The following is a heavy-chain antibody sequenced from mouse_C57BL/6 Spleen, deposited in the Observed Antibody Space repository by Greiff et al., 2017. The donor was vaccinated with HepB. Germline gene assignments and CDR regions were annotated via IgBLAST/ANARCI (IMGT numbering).Heavy chain of an antibody. J-gene: IGHJ3*01. V-gene: IGHV2-2*01. CDR1: GSSLTRYG. CDR3: ARPAYDSNPAWCAY. Sequence: QVQLKQSGPCRVHPSQSPSITCTASGSSLTRYGVHWVRQSPGKGLEWLGVIWSGGSTDYNAAFISRLSISKDNSKSQVFFKMNSLQADDTAIYYCARPAYDSNPAWCAYWGQGTMVTVSA. CDR2: IWSGGST. D-gene: IGHD2-5*01.